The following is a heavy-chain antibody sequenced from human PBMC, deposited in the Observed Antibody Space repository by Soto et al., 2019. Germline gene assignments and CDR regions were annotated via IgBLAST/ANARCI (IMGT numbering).Heavy chain of an antibody. J-gene: IGHJ6*04. CDR1: GGSISSGGYY. D-gene: IGHD3-10*01. Sequence: SSETLSLTCTVSGGSISSGGYYWSWIRQHPGKGLEWIGYIYYSGSTYYNPSLKSRVTISVDTSKNQFSLKLSSVTAADTAVYYCARDELVAVGEPPYSGLDVGGKGPTVTVPS. V-gene: IGHV4-31*03. CDR2: IYYSGST. CDR3: ARDELVAVGEPPYSGLDV.